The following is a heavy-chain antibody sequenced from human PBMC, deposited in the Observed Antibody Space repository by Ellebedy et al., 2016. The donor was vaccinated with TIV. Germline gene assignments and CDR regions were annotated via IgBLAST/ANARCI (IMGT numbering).Heavy chain of an antibody. V-gene: IGHV3-53*01. J-gene: IGHJ3*02. CDR1: GFTVSSDY. CDR3: ARDLGSTYSFDI. D-gene: IGHD5-12*01. Sequence: GESLKISCAVSGFTVSSDYMSWVRQAPGKGLEWVSVFYTGGLTYYTDSVMGRFTVSRDTSKNTLYLQMNSLRAEDTAVYFCARDLGSTYSFDIWGQGTMVTVSS. CDR2: FYTGGLT.